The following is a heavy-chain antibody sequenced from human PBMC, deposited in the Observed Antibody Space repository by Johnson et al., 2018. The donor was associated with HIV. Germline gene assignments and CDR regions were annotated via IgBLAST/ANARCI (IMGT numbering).Heavy chain of an antibody. V-gene: IGHV3-66*02. J-gene: IGHJ3*02. CDR1: GFTVSSNY. D-gene: IGHD3-22*01. Sequence: VQLVESGGGLVKPGGSLRLSCAASGFTVSSNYMSWVRQAPGKGLEWVSVIYSGGSTYYADSVKGRFTISRENSKNTLYLQMNSLRAEETAVYYCARASSGYYSDAFDIWGQGTMVTVSS. CDR2: IYSGGST. CDR3: ARASSGYYSDAFDI.